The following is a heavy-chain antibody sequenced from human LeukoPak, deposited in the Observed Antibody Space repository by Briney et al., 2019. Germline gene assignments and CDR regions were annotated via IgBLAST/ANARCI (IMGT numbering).Heavy chain of an antibody. D-gene: IGHD3-3*01. Sequence: PGGSLRLSCAASGFTVSSNYMSWVRQAPGKGLEWVSIIYSGGSTYYADSVKGRFTISRDNSKNTLYLQMNSLRAEDTAVYYCATGTKSYYYYYYMDVWGQGTTVTISS. CDR3: ATGTKSYYYYYYMDV. CDR2: IYSGGST. V-gene: IGHV3-66*01. CDR1: GFTVSSNY. J-gene: IGHJ6*03.